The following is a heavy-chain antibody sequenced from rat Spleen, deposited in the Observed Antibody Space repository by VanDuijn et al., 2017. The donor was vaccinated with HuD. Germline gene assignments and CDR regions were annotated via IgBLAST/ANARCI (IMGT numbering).Heavy chain of an antibody. CDR2: IIYDGSDT. CDR1: VFTFSDYA. J-gene: IGHJ2*01. Sequence: EVQLVESGGGLVQPGRSLKLSCAASVFTFSDYAMAWVRQSPKTGLEWVASIIYDGSDTYYRDSVKCRFTISRDNAKSTLYLQMDSLRSEDTATYYCARQDTYVGSAYWGQGVMVTVSS. V-gene: IGHV5-7*01. D-gene: IGHD2-1*01. CDR3: ARQDTYVGSAY.